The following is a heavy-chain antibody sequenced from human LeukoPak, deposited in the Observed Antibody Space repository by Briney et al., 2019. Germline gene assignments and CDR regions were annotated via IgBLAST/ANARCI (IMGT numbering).Heavy chain of an antibody. J-gene: IGHJ4*02. D-gene: IGHD3-22*01. Sequence: SQTLSLTCIVSGGSISSGSYYWSWIRQSAGKGLEWIGRIYTSGSTNYNPSLKSRVTISVDTSKNQFSLKPSSVTAADTAVYYCARDQVGSGSVFDYWGQGTLVTVSS. CDR2: IYTSGST. CDR3: ARDQVGSGSVFDY. CDR1: GGSISSGSYY. V-gene: IGHV4-61*02.